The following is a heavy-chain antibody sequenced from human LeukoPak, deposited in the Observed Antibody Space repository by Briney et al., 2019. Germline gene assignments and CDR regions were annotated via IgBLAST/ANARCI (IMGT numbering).Heavy chain of an antibody. D-gene: IGHD2-21*01. V-gene: IGHV3-23*01. CDR1: GFTFSSYA. CDR2: ISATGDNT. Sequence: GGSLRLSCAASGFTFSSYAMSWVRQAPGGGPEWVSAISATGDNTYNADSVKGRFTISRDNAKNTVHLQMNSLTAEDTAVYFCARVYVVAVSAQRGAFDYWGQGVLVTVSS. CDR3: ARVYVVAVSAQRGAFDY. J-gene: IGHJ4*02.